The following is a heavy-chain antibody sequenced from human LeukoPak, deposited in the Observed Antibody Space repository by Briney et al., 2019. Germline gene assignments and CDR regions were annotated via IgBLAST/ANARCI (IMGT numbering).Heavy chain of an antibody. CDR2: INPNSGGT. D-gene: IGHD1-14*01. J-gene: IGHJ4*02. CDR3: ARAPARLQTGGKDDY. V-gene: IGHV1-2*02. Sequence: ASVKVSCTASGYTFTGYYMHWVRQAPGQGLEWMGWINPNSGGTNYAQKFQGRVTMTRDTSISTAYMELSRLRSDDTAVYYCARAPARLQTGGKDDYWGQGTLVTVSS. CDR1: GYTFTGYY.